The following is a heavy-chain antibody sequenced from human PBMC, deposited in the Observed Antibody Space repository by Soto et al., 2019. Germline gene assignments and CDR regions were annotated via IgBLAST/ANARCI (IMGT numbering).Heavy chain of an antibody. CDR1: GGSISSGGYY. CDR2: IYYSGST. D-gene: IGHD6-19*01. CDR3: ARAWTGYSSHFDY. J-gene: IGHJ4*02. V-gene: IGHV4-31*03. Sequence: SETLSLTCTVSGGSISSGGYYWSWIRQHPGKGLGWIGYIYYSGSTYYNPSLKSRVTISVDTSKNQFSLKLSSVTAADTAVYYCARAWTGYSSHFDYWGQGALVTVSS.